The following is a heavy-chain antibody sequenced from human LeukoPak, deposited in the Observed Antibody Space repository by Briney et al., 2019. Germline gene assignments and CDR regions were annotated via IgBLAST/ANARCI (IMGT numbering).Heavy chain of an antibody. CDR3: ARENNFGSGMDV. CDR2: IYSGGNT. D-gene: IGHD3-10*01. J-gene: IGHJ6*02. CDR1: GFTVSSNS. Sequence: GGSLRLSCAASGFTVSSNSMKWVRRAPGEGLQWVSVIYSGGNTYYADSVKGRFTISRDISTNTLYLQMNSLSAEDTAIYYCARENNFGSGMDVWGQETTVTVSS. V-gene: IGHV3-53*01.